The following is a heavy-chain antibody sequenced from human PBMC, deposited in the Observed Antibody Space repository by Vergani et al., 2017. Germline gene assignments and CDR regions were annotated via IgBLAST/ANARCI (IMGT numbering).Heavy chain of an antibody. CDR2: IFYSGTT. CDR3: ARVDTQVPATSHFYYMDV. V-gene: IGHV4-31*11. Sequence: QVQLQESGPGVVKPSQTLSLTCAVSGGSISSGDHCWTWIRQRPGKGLEWIGYIFYSGTTYDNPSLRSRLTISVDTSQNQFDLKLRSVTAADTAVYYCARVDTQVPATSHFYYMDVWGKGTTVVVSS. CDR1: GGSISSGDHC. J-gene: IGHJ6*03. D-gene: IGHD6-25*01.